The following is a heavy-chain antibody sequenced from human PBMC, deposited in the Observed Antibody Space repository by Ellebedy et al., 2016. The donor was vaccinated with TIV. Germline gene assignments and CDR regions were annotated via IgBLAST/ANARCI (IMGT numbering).Heavy chain of an antibody. CDR3: ARHYENSYYAMDV. J-gene: IGHJ6*02. V-gene: IGHV4-39*01. D-gene: IGHD3-16*01. CDR1: GGSISSSSYY. CDR2: IYHSGIT. Sequence: MPGGSLRLSCTVSGGSISSSSYYWGWIRQPPGKGLEWLGSIYHSGITYYNPSLKSRVIISVDTSKNQFSLKLNSVTAADTAIYYCARHYENSYYAMDVWGQGTTVTVSS.